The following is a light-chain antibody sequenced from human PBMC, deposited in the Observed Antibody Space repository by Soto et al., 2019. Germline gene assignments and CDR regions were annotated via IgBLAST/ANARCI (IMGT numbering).Light chain of an antibody. CDR2: SAS. J-gene: IGKJ5*01. V-gene: IGKV1-27*01. CDR1: QDISGY. Sequence: DILMTQSPSSLSASVGDRVTITCRASQDISGYLAWYQQKPGKVPKLLIYSASTLQSGVPSRFSGSGSGTDFTLTISTLHPEDPATYYFQKFHPPPLSFGQGTRLEIK. CDR3: QKFHPPPLS.